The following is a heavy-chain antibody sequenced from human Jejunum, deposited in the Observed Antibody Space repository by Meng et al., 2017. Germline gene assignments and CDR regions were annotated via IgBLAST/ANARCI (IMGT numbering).Heavy chain of an antibody. J-gene: IGHJ5*02. D-gene: IGHD3-10*01. V-gene: IGHV4-39*07. CDR3: GRDEWFGRFWGVWFDP. CDR2: LSYSGRT. CDR1: GASISTTNYH. Sequence: SETLSLTCTVSGASISTTNYHWGWIRQPPGKGLEWIGTLSYSGRTYFNPSLKSRITISADTSKNQFSLKLNSVTAADTAVYYCGRDEWFGRFWGVWFDPWGQGTLVTVSS.